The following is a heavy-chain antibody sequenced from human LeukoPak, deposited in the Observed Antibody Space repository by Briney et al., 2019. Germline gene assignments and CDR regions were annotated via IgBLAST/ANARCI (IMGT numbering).Heavy chain of an antibody. CDR1: RFTFSSYA. D-gene: IGHD3-22*01. CDR3: ARGGPGGYYSD. Sequence: GGSLRLSCAASRFTFSSYAMHWVRQAPGKGLEWVAVIWNDGSNKYYADSVKGRFTISRDNSKNTLYMQMDSLRPEDTAVYYCARGGPGGYYSDWGQGTLVTVSS. J-gene: IGHJ4*02. CDR2: IWNDGSNK. V-gene: IGHV3-30*04.